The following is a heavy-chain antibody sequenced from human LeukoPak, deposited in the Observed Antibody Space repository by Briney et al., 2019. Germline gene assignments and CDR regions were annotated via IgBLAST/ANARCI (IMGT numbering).Heavy chain of an antibody. CDR2: ITGGAENT. CDR1: GFTVSSNY. CDR3: AKVLSGSQDY. J-gene: IGHJ4*02. D-gene: IGHD1-26*01. Sequence: QPGGSLRLSCAASGFTVSSNYMSWVRQAPGEGLNWLSTITGGAENTYYAGSVKGRFTISRDNSKNTVYLQMDSLRVEDTAVYYCAKVLSGSQDYWGQGTLVTVFS. V-gene: IGHV3-23*01.